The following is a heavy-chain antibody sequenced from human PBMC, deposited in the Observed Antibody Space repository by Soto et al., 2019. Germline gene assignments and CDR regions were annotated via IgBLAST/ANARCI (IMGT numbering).Heavy chain of an antibody. V-gene: IGHV4-4*02. CDR1: GGSISSSNW. CDR3: ARVSGSYYSGMDV. Sequence: SETLSLTCAVSGGSISSSNWWSWVRQPPGKGLEWIGESYHSGSTKYNPSLKSRVTISVDKSKNQFSLKLSSVTAADTAVYYCARVSGSYYSGMDVWGQGTTVPVS. CDR2: SYHSGST. J-gene: IGHJ6*02.